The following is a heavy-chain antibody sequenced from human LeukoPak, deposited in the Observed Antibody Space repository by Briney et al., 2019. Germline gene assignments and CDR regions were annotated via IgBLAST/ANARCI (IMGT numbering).Heavy chain of an antibody. CDR3: TKDLNHDSSG. CDR2: IKTDGSAK. CDR1: GFRFSDYW. V-gene: IGHV3-7*01. Sequence: GGSLRLSCAASGFRFSDYWMTRVRQAPGKGLECVANIKTDGSAKYYPDSVKGRFTVSRDTAKNSLYLQMNNMRVEDTAIYYCTKDLNHDSSGWGQGTLVTVSS. D-gene: IGHD3-22*01. J-gene: IGHJ4*02.